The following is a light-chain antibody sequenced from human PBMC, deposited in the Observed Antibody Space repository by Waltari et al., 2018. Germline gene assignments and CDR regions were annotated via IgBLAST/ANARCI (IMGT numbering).Light chain of an antibody. CDR2: KIS. J-gene: IGKJ1*01. CDR1: QSLVHRDGNTY. CDR3: MQATHWPRT. V-gene: IGKV2-30*02. Sequence: VVMTQSQLSLSATLGQPASISCRSSQSLVHRDGNTYLNWFQQRPGLSPRRLIYKISRRETGVPDRFSGSGSGTDFTLNISRVEAEDVAIYYCMQATHWPRTFGQGTKVEIK.